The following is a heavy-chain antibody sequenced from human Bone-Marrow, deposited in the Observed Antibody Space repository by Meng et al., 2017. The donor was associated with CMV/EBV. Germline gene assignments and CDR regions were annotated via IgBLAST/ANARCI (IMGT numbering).Heavy chain of an antibody. V-gene: IGHV3-23*01. CDR3: AKADHASSWYSLADY. J-gene: IGHJ4*02. D-gene: IGHD6-13*01. Sequence: GGSLRLSCATSGFTFSSYSLNWVRQAPGKGLEWVSQISSSGGSTYYAASLKGRFTISRDNSKNTLYLQMSSLTPDDTAVYYCAKADHASSWYSLADYWGQGTLVTVSS. CDR1: GFTFSSYS. CDR2: ISSSGGST.